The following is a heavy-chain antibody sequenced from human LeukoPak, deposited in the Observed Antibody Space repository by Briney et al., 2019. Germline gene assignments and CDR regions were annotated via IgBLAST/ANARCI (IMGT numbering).Heavy chain of an antibody. CDR3: ARVISAVTSTFDY. CDR1: GYSFTHHN. V-gene: IGHV1-2*02. D-gene: IGHD4-17*01. J-gene: IGHJ4*02. Sequence: GASVKVSCKASGYSFTHHNVHWVRQAPGQALEWMGWIKPNNGDTKFSQKFQDRVTLTSDTSIDTAYMEMSGLTSDDTAIYYCARVISAVTSTFDYWGQGTLVTVSS. CDR2: IKPNNGDT.